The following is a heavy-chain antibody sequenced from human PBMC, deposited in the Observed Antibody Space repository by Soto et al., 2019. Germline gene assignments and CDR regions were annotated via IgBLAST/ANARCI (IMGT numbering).Heavy chain of an antibody. CDR3: ARHPSIFY. CDR2: IFSSGDT. V-gene: IGHV4-39*01. J-gene: IGHJ4*02. CDR1: NDSISNSSRY. D-gene: IGHD3-3*01. Sequence: SETLSLTCSVSNDSISNSSRYWGWIRQPPGMGLEWIGSIFSSGDTLYNPSLKSRVTISMDASKDQFSLKMTSVTAADTAIYYCARHPSIFYWGQGALVTVYS.